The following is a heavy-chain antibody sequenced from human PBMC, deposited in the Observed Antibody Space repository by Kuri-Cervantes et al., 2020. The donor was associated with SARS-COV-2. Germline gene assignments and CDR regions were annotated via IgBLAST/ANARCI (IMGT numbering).Heavy chain of an antibody. CDR3: PRGEGNYYYYMDV. V-gene: IGHV4-4*07. CDR1: GGSISSYY. Sequence: ESLKISCTVSGGSISSYYWGWIRQPAGKGLEWIGRIYTSGSTNYNPSLKSRVTMSVDTSKNQFFLKLGPVTASDTAVYYCPRGEGNYYYYMDVWGEGTTVTVSS. J-gene: IGHJ6*03. CDR2: IYTSGST.